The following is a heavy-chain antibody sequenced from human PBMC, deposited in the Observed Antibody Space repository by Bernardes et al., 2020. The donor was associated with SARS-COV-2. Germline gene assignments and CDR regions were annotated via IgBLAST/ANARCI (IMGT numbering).Heavy chain of an antibody. J-gene: IGHJ6*02. CDR1: GGSFSGYY. CDR3: ARATISHYYYGMDV. D-gene: IGHD3-3*01. Sequence: LSLTCAVYGGSFSGYYWSWIRQPPGKGLEWIGEINHSGSTNYNPSLKSRVTISVDTSKNQFSLKLSSVTAADTAVYYCARATISHYYYGMDVWGQGTTVTVSS. V-gene: IGHV4-34*01. CDR2: INHSGST.